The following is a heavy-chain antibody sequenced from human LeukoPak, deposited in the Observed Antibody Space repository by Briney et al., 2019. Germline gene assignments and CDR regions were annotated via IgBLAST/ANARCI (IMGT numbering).Heavy chain of an antibody. D-gene: IGHD2-2*02. J-gene: IGHJ5*02. CDR1: GFTFSSYA. Sequence: GGSLRLPCAASGFTFSSYAMSWVRQAPGKGLGWVSTTSGSGGNTYYADSVKGRFTISRDNSKNTLYLQMNSLRAEDTAVYYCAKDESGYCSSASCYKWFDPWGQGTLVTVSS. CDR2: TSGSGGNT. V-gene: IGHV3-23*01. CDR3: AKDESGYCSSASCYKWFDP.